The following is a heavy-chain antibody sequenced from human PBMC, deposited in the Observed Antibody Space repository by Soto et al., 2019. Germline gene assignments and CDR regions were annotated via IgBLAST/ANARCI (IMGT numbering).Heavy chain of an antibody. CDR1: GGSISSGGYY. CDR3: ARDYYDSSGYYYFGY. V-gene: IGHV4-31*03. Sequence: SSETLSLTCTVSGGSISSGGYYWSWIRQHPGKGLEWIGYIYYSGSTYYNPSLKSRVTISVDTSKNQFSLKLSSVTAADTAVYYCARDYYDSSGYYYFGYWGQGTLVTVSS. D-gene: IGHD3-22*01. J-gene: IGHJ4*02. CDR2: IYYSGST.